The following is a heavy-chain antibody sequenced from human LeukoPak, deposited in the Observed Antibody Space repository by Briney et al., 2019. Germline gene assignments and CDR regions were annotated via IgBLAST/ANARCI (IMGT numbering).Heavy chain of an antibody. J-gene: IGHJ4*02. V-gene: IGHV4-4*07. CDR1: GGSISNYY. CDR3: ARGSSGWYSIDY. CDR2: IYSGGST. Sequence: PSETLSLTCTVSGGSISNYYWSWIRQPAGKGLEWIGRIYSGGSTNYNPSLQSRVTMSVDTSKNHFSLKLSSVTAADTAVYYCARGSSGWYSIDYRGQGTLVTVSS. D-gene: IGHD6-19*01.